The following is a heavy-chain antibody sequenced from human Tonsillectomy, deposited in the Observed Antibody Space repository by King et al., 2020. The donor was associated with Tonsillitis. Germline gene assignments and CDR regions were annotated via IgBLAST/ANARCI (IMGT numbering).Heavy chain of an antibody. Sequence: VQLPQWGAGLLKPSETLSLTCAVYGGSFSGYYWSWIRQPPGKGLEWIGEINHSGSTIYNPSLKSRVTIPVDTSKNQFSLKLSSVTAADTAVYSCWRGKPFSTRWYFDLWGRGTLVTVSS. CDR3: WRGKPFSTRWYFDL. CDR2: INHSGST. V-gene: IGHV4-34*01. J-gene: IGHJ2*01. CDR1: GGSFSGYY. D-gene: IGHD2/OR15-2a*01.